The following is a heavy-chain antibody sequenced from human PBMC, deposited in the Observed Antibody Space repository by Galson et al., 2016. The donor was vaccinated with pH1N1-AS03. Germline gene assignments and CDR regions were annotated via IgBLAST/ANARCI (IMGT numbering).Heavy chain of an antibody. J-gene: IGHJ4*02. CDR1: GGSISSDTFY. CDR2: IYPSGST. CDR3: ARASPLPSGYFDY. Sequence: TLSLTCTVSGGSISSDTFYWSWIRQPAGKGLEWIGRIYPSGSTNYHPSLKSRVTMSVDTSNNQLSLKLNSVTAADTAVYYCARASPLPSGYFDYWGQGTLFTVSS. V-gene: IGHV4-61*02.